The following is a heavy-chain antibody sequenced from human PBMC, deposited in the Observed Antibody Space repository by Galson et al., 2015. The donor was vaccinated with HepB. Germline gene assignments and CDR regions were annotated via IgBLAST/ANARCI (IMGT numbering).Heavy chain of an antibody. J-gene: IGHJ4*02. V-gene: IGHV4-59*01. Sequence: SETLSLTCTVSGGSITSYYWTWIRQPPGKGLEYIAYIYYNGRDDYNPSLKSRVTISIDPSKTQFSLKLSSVTAADTAIYYCARVEDLWVGEIWGQGTLVTVSS. CDR3: ARVEDLWVGEI. CDR1: GGSITSYY. CDR2: IYYNGRD. D-gene: IGHD3-10*01.